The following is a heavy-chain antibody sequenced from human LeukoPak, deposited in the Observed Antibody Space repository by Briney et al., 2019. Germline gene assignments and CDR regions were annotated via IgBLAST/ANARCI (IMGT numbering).Heavy chain of an antibody. J-gene: IGHJ4*02. CDR1: GFTFSNYV. CDR2: ISSGSTYI. D-gene: IGHD6-13*01. CDR3: ARGSSSGLKSYYFDY. V-gene: IGHV3-21*01. Sequence: GGSLRLSCAASGFTFSNYVINWVRQAPGKGLERVSSISSGSTYIYYADLVKGRFTISRDNANSSLYLQMSSLRDEDTAVYYCARGSSSGLKSYYFDYWGQGTLVTVSS.